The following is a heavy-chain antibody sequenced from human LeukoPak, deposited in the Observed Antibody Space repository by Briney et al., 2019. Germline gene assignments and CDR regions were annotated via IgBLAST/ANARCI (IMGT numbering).Heavy chain of an antibody. D-gene: IGHD2-15*01. CDR1: GFTFSNYG. J-gene: IGHJ4*02. V-gene: IGHV3-7*03. Sequence: GGSLRLSCAASGFTFSNYGMSWVRQAPGKGLEWVASIKQDGSEKFYVDSVKGRFTISRDNAKNSLFLQMNSLRAEDTAVYYCARDNGWSADFWGRGTLVTVSS. CDR3: ARDNGWSADF. CDR2: IKQDGSEK.